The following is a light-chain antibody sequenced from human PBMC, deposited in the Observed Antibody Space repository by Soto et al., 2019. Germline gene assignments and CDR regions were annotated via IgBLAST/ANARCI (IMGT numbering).Light chain of an antibody. CDR1: QNIYTW. CDR2: EAS. V-gene: IGKV1-5*03. Sequence: DIQMTQSTATLSASVGDRVTITCRASQNIYTWVAWYQQTPGKAPKLLIYEASSLEAGVPTRFSGRGSGTDTPLTISSLQPDYFATYYRQQYKTFWTLGQGTKVDIK. CDR3: QQYKTFWT. J-gene: IGKJ2*01.